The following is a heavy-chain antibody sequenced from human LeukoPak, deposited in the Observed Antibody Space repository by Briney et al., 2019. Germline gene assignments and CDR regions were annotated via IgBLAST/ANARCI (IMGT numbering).Heavy chain of an antibody. J-gene: IGHJ4*02. Sequence: GGSLRLSCAASGFTFDDYGMSWVRQVPGKGLEWVSGINWSGGSTGYTDPVKGRFTISRDNAKNSLYLQMNSLRAEDTASYYCARGWDGDYAGYFDYWGQGTLVTVSS. CDR2: INWSGGST. D-gene: IGHD4-17*01. V-gene: IGHV3-20*04. CDR3: ARGWDGDYAGYFDY. CDR1: GFTFDDYG.